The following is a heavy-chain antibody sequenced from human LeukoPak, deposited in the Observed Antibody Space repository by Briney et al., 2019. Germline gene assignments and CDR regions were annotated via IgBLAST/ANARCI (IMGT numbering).Heavy chain of an antibody. CDR3: VPPAAGLHRTISTEYFQH. Sequence: GGSLRLSCAAAGLTFSSYDMYWVRHAPGKGLEWDSYIRTSGTTIYYTDSAKGRSTISRVKAKNLVYLQMNSLRAEETAVYYCVPPAAGLHRTISTEYFQHWGQGTLVTVSS. CDR2: IRTSGTTI. D-gene: IGHD6-13*01. CDR1: GLTFSSYD. V-gene: IGHV3-48*03. J-gene: IGHJ1*01.